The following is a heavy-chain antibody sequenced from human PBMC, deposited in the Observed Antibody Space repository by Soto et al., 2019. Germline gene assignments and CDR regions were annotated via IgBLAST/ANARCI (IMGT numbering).Heavy chain of an antibody. D-gene: IGHD3-10*01. CDR3: AKGRPMVRGVISELYFDY. J-gene: IGHJ4*02. CDR2: ISGSGGST. CDR1: GFTFSSYA. V-gene: IGHV3-23*01. Sequence: GGSLRLSCAASGFTFSSYAMSWVRQAPGKGLEWVSAISGSGGSTYYADSVKGRFTISRDNSKNTLYLQMNSLRAEDTAVYYCAKGRPMVRGVISELYFDYWGQGTLVTVSS.